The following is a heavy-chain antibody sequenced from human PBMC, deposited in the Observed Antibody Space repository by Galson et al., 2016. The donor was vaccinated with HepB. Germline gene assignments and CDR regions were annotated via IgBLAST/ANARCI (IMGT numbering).Heavy chain of an antibody. CDR1: GFIFTNAW. V-gene: IGHV3-15*01. J-gene: IGHJ6*04. D-gene: IGHD3-16*01. Sequence: SLRLSCAGSGFIFTNAWMSWVRQAPGKGLEWVGRIKSNPDGGTTDYAAPVKDRFSISRDNSKNTLFLQMNSLRVEDTAVYYCVRGSTAPDIWDKGTTVTVSS. CDR3: VRGSTAPDI. CDR2: IKSNPDGGTT.